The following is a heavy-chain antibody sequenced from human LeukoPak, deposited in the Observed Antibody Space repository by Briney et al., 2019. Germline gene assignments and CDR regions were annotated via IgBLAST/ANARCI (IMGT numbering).Heavy chain of an antibody. V-gene: IGHV4-4*08. CDR1: GGSISSYY. Sequence: SETLSLTCTVSGGSISSYYWSWIRQPPGKGLEWIGRIYTSGSTNYNPSLKSRVTISVDTSKNQFSLKLSSVTAADTAVYYCARDYKAAGIDYWGQGTLVTVSS. J-gene: IGHJ4*02. CDR3: ARDYKAAGIDY. D-gene: IGHD6-13*01. CDR2: IYTSGST.